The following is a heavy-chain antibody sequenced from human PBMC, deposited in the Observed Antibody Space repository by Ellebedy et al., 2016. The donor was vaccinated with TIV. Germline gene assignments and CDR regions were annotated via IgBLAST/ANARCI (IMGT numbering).Heavy chain of an antibody. D-gene: IGHD3-22*01. V-gene: IGHV5-51*01. CDR3: VRRKRYYDTSGFFRYFFDY. Sequence: GESLKISCKGSGYSFTSYWIGWVRQMPGKGLEWMGIIYLGDSDTRYSPSFQGQVTISADRSINTAYLQWSSLRASDTAMYYCVRRKRYYDTSGFFRYFFDYWGPGTLVTVSS. CDR1: GYSFTSYW. CDR2: IYLGDSDT. J-gene: IGHJ4*02.